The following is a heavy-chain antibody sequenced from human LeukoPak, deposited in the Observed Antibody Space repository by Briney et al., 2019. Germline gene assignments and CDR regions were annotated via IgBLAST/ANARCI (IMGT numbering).Heavy chain of an antibody. D-gene: IGHD1-26*01. CDR3: TRRGYSGSYYAHNY. J-gene: IGHJ4*02. Sequence: GGSLRLSCAASGFTFSGSAMHWVRQASGKGLEWVGRIRSKANSYATAYAASVKGRFTISRDDSKNTAYLQMDSLKTEDTAVYYCTRRGYSGSYYAHNYWGQGTLVTVSS. CDR2: IRSKANSYAT. V-gene: IGHV3-73*01. CDR1: GFTFSGSA.